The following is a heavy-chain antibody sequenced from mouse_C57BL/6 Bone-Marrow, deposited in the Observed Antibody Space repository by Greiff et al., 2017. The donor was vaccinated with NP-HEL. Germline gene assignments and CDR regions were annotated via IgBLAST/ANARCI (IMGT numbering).Heavy chain of an antibody. V-gene: IGHV5-4*03. Sequence: DVMLVESGGGLVKPGGSLKLSCAASGFTFSSYAMSWVRQTPEKRLEWVATISDGGSYTYYPDNVKGRFTISRDNAKNNLYLQMSHLKSEDTAMYYCARGEVDYAMDYWGQGTSVTVSS. J-gene: IGHJ4*01. D-gene: IGHD1-1*02. CDR3: ARGEVDYAMDY. CDR1: GFTFSSYA. CDR2: ISDGGSYT.